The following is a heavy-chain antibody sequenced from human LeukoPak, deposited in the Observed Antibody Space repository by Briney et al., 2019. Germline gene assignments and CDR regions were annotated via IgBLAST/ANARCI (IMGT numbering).Heavy chain of an antibody. V-gene: IGHV3-23*01. Sequence: GGSLRLSCAASGFTFSSYGMSWVRQAPGKGLEWVSAISGSGGSTYYADSVKGRFTISRDNSKNTLYLQMNSLRAEDTAVYYCAKDLLWFGDFDYWGQGTLVTVSS. J-gene: IGHJ4*02. CDR2: ISGSGGST. CDR1: GFTFSSYG. D-gene: IGHD3-10*01. CDR3: AKDLLWFGDFDY.